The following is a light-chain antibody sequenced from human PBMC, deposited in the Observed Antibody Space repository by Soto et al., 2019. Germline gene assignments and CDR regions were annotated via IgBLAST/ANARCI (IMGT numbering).Light chain of an antibody. CDR3: CSYAGSYSWV. CDR1: SSDVGGYNY. Sequence: QSALTQPRSVSGSPGQSVTISCTGSSSDVGGYNYVSWYQQHPGKAPKLIIYDVSQRPSGVPDRFSGSKSGNTASLTISGLQAEDEADYSCCSYAGSYSWVFGGGTKVTVL. J-gene: IGLJ3*02. CDR2: DVS. V-gene: IGLV2-11*01.